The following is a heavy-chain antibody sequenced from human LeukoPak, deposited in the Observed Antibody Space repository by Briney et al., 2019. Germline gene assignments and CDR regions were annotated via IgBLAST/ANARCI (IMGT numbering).Heavy chain of an antibody. CDR2: ISSSSSTI. D-gene: IGHD3-3*01. CDR3: ARDRSGGVDFWSGYPTPNWFDP. CDR1: GFTFSSYS. Sequence: PGGSLRLSCAASGFTFSSYSMNWVRQAPGKGLEWVSYISSSSSTIYYADSVKGRFTISRDNAKNSLYLQVNSLRDEDTAVYYCARDRSGGVDFWSGYPTPNWFDPWGQGTLVTVSS. J-gene: IGHJ5*02. V-gene: IGHV3-48*02.